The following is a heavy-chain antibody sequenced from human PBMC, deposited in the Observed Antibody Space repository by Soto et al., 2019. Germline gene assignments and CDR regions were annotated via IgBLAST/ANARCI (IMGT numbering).Heavy chain of an antibody. CDR2: ISSSGNTI. J-gene: IGHJ4*02. V-gene: IGHV3-48*03. CDR3: ASGYSYGYHFDY. Sequence: PGGSLRLSCAASGFTFSSYEMDWFRQAPGKGLEWVSYISSSGNTIYYADSVKGRFTISRDNAKNSLYLQMNSLRAEDTAVYYCASGYSYGYHFDYWGQGTLVTVSS. D-gene: IGHD5-18*01. CDR1: GFTFSSYE.